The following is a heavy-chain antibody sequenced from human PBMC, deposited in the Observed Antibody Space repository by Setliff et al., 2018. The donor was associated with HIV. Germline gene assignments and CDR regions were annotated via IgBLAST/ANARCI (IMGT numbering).Heavy chain of an antibody. CDR3: ARVPVAGANWFDP. J-gene: IGHJ5*02. CDR1: GDSISSYY. D-gene: IGHD2-21*01. Sequence: SETLSLTCTVSGDSISSYYWSWIRQTAGKGLEWIGRIYTSGTTNYNPSLKRRVTMSVDTSKNQFSLKLISVTAADQGVYYCARVPVAGANWFDPWGLGTLVTVSS. CDR2: IYTSGTT. V-gene: IGHV4-4*07.